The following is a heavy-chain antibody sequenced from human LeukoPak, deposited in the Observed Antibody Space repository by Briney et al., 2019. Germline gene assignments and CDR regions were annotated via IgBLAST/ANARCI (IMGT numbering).Heavy chain of an antibody. D-gene: IGHD3-22*01. Sequence: TGGSLRLSCAASGFTFSSYWMSWVRQAPGKGLEWVANIKQDGSEKYYVESVKGRFTISRDNAKNSLYLQMNSLRAEDTAVYYCARDSVFGYYDSSGYYSPFDYWGQGILVTVSS. CDR1: GFTFSSYW. J-gene: IGHJ4*02. CDR2: IKQDGSEK. V-gene: IGHV3-7*01. CDR3: ARDSVFGYYDSSGYYSPFDY.